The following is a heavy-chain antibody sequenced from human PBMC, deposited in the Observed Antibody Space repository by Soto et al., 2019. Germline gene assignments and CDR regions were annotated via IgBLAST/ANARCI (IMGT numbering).Heavy chain of an antibody. V-gene: IGHV3-53*01. CDR3: ARGLGRAYHDNRGYFPLDS. Sequence: GGSLRLSCAASGFSVSSNCLTWVRQAPGRGLEWVSVLYNDGRAYYADSVKGRFTLSTDNSKNSVYLQMNTLRDGDTAVYYCARGLGRAYHDNRGYFPLDSWGQGTLVSVS. CDR2: LYNDGRA. J-gene: IGHJ4*02. D-gene: IGHD3-22*01. CDR1: GFSVSSNC.